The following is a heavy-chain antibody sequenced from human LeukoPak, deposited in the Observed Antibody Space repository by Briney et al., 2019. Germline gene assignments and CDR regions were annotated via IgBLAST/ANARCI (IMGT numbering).Heavy chain of an antibody. CDR2: IYYSGSM. Sequence: SETLSLTCTVSGCSTSIDHWSWIRQPPGKGLEWIGHIYYSGSMKYNPTLKSRVTISVDTSNNQFSLKLTTVTAADTGVYYCVVFIAGGGGRGYWGQGTLVTVSS. CDR3: VVFIAGGGGRGY. D-gene: IGHD6-13*01. CDR1: GCSTSIDH. J-gene: IGHJ4*02. V-gene: IGHV4-59*01.